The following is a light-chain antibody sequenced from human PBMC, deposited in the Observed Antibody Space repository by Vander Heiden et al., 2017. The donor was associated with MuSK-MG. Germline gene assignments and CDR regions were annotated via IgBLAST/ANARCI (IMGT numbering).Light chain of an antibody. J-gene: IGKJ2*01. Sequence: DIQMTQSPSTLSASVGDRVTITCRASQSISSWLAWYQQKTGKAPKLLIYKASSLESGVPSRFSGSGSGTEFTLTIRSLQPDDFATYYCQQYNSYLSTFGQGTKLEIK. CDR3: QQYNSYLST. CDR1: QSISSW. CDR2: KAS. V-gene: IGKV1-5*03.